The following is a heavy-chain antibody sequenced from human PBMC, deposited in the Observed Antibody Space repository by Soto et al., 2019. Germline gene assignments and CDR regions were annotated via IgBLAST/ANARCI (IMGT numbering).Heavy chain of an antibody. CDR2: IYHTGNT. Sequence: SETLSLTCTLSGASISSTHYLTLVRQTPGKVLEWIGEIYHTGNTNYNPSLQSRVTLSLDKSKNQFSLRLESVTAADTAVYFCARYPMDDYFRGMDVWGQGTTVTVSS. J-gene: IGHJ6*02. V-gene: IGHV4-4*02. CDR3: ARYPMDDYFRGMDV. CDR1: GASISSTHY.